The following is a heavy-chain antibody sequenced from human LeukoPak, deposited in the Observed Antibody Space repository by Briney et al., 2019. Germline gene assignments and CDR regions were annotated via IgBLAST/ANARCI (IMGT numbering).Heavy chain of an antibody. CDR2: IYHSGST. J-gene: IGHJ3*02. CDR3: AGRGSSSGTFDI. V-gene: IGHV4-39*07. Sequence: SETLSLTCTVSGGSISSSSYYWGWIRQPPGKGLEWIGSIYHSGSTYYNPSLKSRVTISVDTSKNQFSLKLSSVTAADTALYYCAGRGSSSGTFDIWGPGTFVTVSS. CDR1: GGSISSSSYY. D-gene: IGHD2-2*01.